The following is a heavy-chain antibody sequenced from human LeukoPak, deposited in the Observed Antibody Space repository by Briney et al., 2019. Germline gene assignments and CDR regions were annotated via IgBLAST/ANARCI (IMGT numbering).Heavy chain of an antibody. CDR2: IHTSSTST. V-gene: IGHV3-11*05. CDR3: TRDMSAVARAMDV. Sequence: PGGSLRLSCAAAGFIFSDYHMSWVRQAPGKGLEWISFIHTSSTSTAYADSVKGRFTISRDDATNSLFLQMNSLRADDTAIYYCTRDMSAVARAMDVWGQGTTVTVS. J-gene: IGHJ6*02. CDR1: GFIFSDYH.